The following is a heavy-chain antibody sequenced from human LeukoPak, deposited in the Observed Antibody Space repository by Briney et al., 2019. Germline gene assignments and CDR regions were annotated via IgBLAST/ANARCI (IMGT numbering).Heavy chain of an antibody. Sequence: GGSLSLSCAASGFTVSSNYMSWVRQAPRKGLEWVSVIYSGGSTYYADSVKGRFTISRDNSKNTLYLQMNGLRAEDTAVYYCASSSSWYGVGNVDYWGQGTLVTVSS. V-gene: IGHV3-66*01. CDR1: GFTVSSNY. D-gene: IGHD6-13*01. J-gene: IGHJ4*02. CDR2: IYSGGST. CDR3: ASSSSWYGVGNVDY.